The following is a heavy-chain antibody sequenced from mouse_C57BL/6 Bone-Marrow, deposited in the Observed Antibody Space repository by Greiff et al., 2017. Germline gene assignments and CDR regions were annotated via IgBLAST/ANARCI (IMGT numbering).Heavy chain of an antibody. J-gene: IGHJ3*01. D-gene: IGHD3-2*02. CDR3: ASYSSGVAWFAY. Sequence: QVQLQQSGAELVRPGTSVKMSCKASGYTFTNYWIGWAQQRPGHGLEWIGDIYPGGGYTNYNEKFKGKATLTADKSSSTAYMPFSSLTSEDSAIYYCASYSSGVAWFAYWGQGTLVTVSA. CDR1: GYTFTNYW. CDR2: IYPGGGYT. V-gene: IGHV1-63*01.